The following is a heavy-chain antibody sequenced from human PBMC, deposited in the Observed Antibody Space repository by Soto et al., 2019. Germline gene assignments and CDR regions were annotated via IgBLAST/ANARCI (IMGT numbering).Heavy chain of an antibody. CDR1: GGSVSSGSYY. CDR2: IYYSGST. J-gene: IGHJ4*02. D-gene: IGHD1-1*01. CDR3: ARAPGGTLDY. Sequence: PSETLSLTCTVSGGSVSSGSYYWGWIRQPPGKGLEWIGYIYYSGSTNYNPSLKSRVTISVDTSKNQFSLKLSSVTAADTAVYYCARAPGGTLDYWGQGTLVTVSS. V-gene: IGHV4-61*01.